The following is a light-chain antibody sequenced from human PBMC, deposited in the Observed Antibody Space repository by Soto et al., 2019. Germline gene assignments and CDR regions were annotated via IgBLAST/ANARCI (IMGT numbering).Light chain of an antibody. CDR2: SAS. J-gene: IGKJ4*01. CDR1: QGVRED. V-gene: IGKV1-6*01. Sequence: IQMTQSPSSLSASVGDRVTITCRASQGVREDVGWYQQKPGKAPKLLIYSASTLQSGVPSRFSGSGAGTDFHLTISGLQPEEFATYYFLQESNYTLTFGGGTKVEIK. CDR3: LQESNYTLT.